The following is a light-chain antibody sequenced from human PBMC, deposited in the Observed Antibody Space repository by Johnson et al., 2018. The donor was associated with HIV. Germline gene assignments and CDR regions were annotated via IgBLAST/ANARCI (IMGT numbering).Light chain of an antibody. CDR2: DNH. Sequence: VLTQPPSVSAAPGQKVNISCSGSSSNIGNNYVSWYQQLPGTAPKVLIYDNHKRPSGIPDRFSGSKSGTSATLGITGLQTGDEADYYCGTWDSSLSVYVFGTGTKVTVL. J-gene: IGLJ1*01. CDR1: SSNIGNNY. CDR3: GTWDSSLSVYV. V-gene: IGLV1-51*01.